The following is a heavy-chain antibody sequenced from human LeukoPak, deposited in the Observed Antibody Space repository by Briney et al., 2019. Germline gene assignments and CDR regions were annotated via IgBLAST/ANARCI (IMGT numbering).Heavy chain of an antibody. CDR1: GGSISSSSYS. Sequence: SETLSLTCTVSGGSISSSSYSWGWIRQPPGKGLEWIGSIYYSGSTYYNPSLKSRVTISVDTSKNQFSLKLSSVTAADTAVYYCAREGGAIVVVPAATGAFDIWGQGTMVTVSS. CDR2: IYYSGST. V-gene: IGHV4-39*02. J-gene: IGHJ3*02. D-gene: IGHD2-2*01. CDR3: AREGGAIVVVPAATGAFDI.